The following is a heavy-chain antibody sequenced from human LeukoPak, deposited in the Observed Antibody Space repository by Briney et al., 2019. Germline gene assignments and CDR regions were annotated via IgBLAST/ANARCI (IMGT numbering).Heavy chain of an antibody. CDR2: IRYDGSNK. CDR3: AKGIAGPPEVDNMFDY. V-gene: IGHV3-30*02. CDR1: GFTFSSYG. D-gene: IGHD6-13*01. Sequence: PGGSLRLSCAASGFTFSSYGMHWVRQAQGKGLEWVAFIRYDGSNKYYADSVKGRFTISRDNSKNTLYLQMNSLRAEDTAVYYCAKGIAGPPEVDNMFDYWGQGTLVTVSS. J-gene: IGHJ4*02.